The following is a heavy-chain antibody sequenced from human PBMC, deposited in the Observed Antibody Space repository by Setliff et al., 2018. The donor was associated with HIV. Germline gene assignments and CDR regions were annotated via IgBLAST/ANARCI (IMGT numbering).Heavy chain of an antibody. Sequence: GESLKISCAASGFSFNNYWMTWVRQAPGKGLEWVADIKRDGSQKEYGDAVKGRFTITRDNAKNSLYLQMDNLRAEDTAVYYCATDPGDRLWGAFDIWGQGTMVTVSS. V-gene: IGHV3-7*03. CDR3: ATDPGDRLWGAFDI. CDR1: GFSFNNYW. CDR2: IKRDGSQK. D-gene: IGHD3-10*01. J-gene: IGHJ3*02.